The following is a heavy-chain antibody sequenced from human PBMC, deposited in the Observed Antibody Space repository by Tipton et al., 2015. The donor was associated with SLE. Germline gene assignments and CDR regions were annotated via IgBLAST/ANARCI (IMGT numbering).Heavy chain of an antibody. D-gene: IGHD3-22*01. CDR2: IYSTGST. CDR1: GGSFSSGGYY. V-gene: IGHV4-31*03. Sequence: TLSLTCTVSGGSFSSGGYYWTWIRQHPEQGLEWIGFIYSTGSTYYDPSLKSRATISVDTSNSQFSLRLSSVTAADTAVYYCARLAVSGYFDYWGQGSLVTVSS. CDR3: ARLAVSGYFDY. J-gene: IGHJ4*02.